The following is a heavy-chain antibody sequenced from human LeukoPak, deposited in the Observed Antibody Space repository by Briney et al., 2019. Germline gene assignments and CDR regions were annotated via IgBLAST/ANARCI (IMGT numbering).Heavy chain of an antibody. CDR1: GFTFSNYW. J-gene: IGHJ6*03. V-gene: IGHV3-7*01. CDR3: AKDWRRIVVVGPITRHGNYMDV. CDR2: IKQDGSEK. D-gene: IGHD2-15*01. Sequence: GGSLRLSCAASGFTFSNYWMTWVRQAPGKGLEWVANIKQDGSEKFYVDSVKGRFTISRDNAKNSLYLQMNSLRPEDTAVYYCAKDWRRIVVVGPITRHGNYMDVWGKGTTVTISS.